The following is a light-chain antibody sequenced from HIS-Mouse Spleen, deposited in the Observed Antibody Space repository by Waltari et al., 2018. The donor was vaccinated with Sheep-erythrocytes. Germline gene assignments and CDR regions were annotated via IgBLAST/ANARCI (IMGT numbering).Light chain of an antibody. CDR2: DVS. CDR3: CSYAGSYNHV. V-gene: IGLV2-11*01. Sequence: QSALTQPPSVSGSPGQSVPLPRTGPSRDVGGYTYVPWYQQHPGKAPKLMIYDVSKRPSGVPDRFSGSKSGNTASLTISGLQAEDEADYYCCSYAGSYNHVFATGTKVTVL. CDR1: SRDVGGYTY. J-gene: IGLJ1*01.